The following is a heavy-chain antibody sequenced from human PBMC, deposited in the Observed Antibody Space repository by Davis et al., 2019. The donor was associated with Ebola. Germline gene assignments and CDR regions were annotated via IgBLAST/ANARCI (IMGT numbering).Heavy chain of an antibody. CDR1: GFTFSSYG. Sequence: GGSLRLSCAASGFTFSSYGMHWVRQAPGKGLEWVAVIWYDGSNKYYADSVKGRFTISRDNSKNTLYLQMNSLRAEDTAVYYCARDDDDFWSGYYGMDVWGQGTTVTVSS. D-gene: IGHD3-3*01. V-gene: IGHV3-33*01. CDR2: IWYDGSNK. CDR3: ARDDDDFWSGYYGMDV. J-gene: IGHJ6*02.